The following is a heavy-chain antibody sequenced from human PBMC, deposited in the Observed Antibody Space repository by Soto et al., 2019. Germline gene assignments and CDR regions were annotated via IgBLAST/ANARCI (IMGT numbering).Heavy chain of an antibody. V-gene: IGHV1-18*01. CDR1: GYTFTNYA. CDR2: ISAYNGNT. Sequence: QVQLVQSGAEVKKPGASVKVSCKASGYTFTNYAFSWVRQAPGQGLEWMGWISAYNGNTNYPQKLQGRVTMTTDTSTSTAYMELRSPRSADTAVYYCARYLAAAGPFDCWGQGTLVSVSS. J-gene: IGHJ4*02. D-gene: IGHD6-13*01. CDR3: ARYLAAAGPFDC.